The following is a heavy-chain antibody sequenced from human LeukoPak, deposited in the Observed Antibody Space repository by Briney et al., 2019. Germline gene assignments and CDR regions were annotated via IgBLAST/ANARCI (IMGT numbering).Heavy chain of an antibody. CDR1: GFTFSSYA. CDR2: ISGSGGST. V-gene: IGHV3-23*01. D-gene: IGHD2-2*01. Sequence: GGSLRLSCAASGFTFSSYAMSWVRQAPGKGLEWVSAISGSGGSTYYADSVKGRFTISRGNSRNTLYLQMNSLRAEDTAVYYCAKSGYCSSTSCYYYFDYWGQGTLVTASS. CDR3: AKSGYCSSTSCYYYFDY. J-gene: IGHJ4*02.